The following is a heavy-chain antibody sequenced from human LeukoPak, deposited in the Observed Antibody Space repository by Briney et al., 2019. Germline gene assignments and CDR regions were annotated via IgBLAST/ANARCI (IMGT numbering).Heavy chain of an antibody. Sequence: VGSLRLSCAASGFTFSSYGMHWVRQAPGKGLEGVAFIRYDGSNKYYADSVKGRFTISRDNSKNTLYLQMNRLRAENTAVYYCARTYIVVVPAVRPHFDYWGQGTLVTVSS. CDR2: IRYDGSNK. J-gene: IGHJ4*02. D-gene: IGHD2-2*01. CDR3: ARTYIVVVPAVRPHFDY. CDR1: GFTFSSYG. V-gene: IGHV3-30*02.